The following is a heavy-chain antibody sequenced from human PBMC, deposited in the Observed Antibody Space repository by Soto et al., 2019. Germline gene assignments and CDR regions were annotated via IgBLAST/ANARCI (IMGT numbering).Heavy chain of an antibody. Sequence: PGGSLRLSCAASGFTFSSYAMSWVRQAPGKGLEWVSAISGSGGSTYYADSVKGRFTISRDNSKNTLYLQMNSLRAKDTAVYYCEKVRRQLVDWFDPWGQGTLVTVSS. CDR3: EKVRRQLVDWFDP. J-gene: IGHJ5*02. D-gene: IGHD6-13*01. CDR2: ISGSGGST. V-gene: IGHV3-23*01. CDR1: GFTFSSYA.